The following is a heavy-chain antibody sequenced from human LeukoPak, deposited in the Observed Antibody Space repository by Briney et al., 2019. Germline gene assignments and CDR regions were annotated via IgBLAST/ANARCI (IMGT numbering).Heavy chain of an antibody. CDR3: ARARSGRYYYYGMDV. CDR2: IYYSGST. D-gene: IGHD1-26*01. Sequence: SETLSLTCTVSSGSISSGGYYWSWIRQHPGKGLGWIGYIYYSGSTSYNPSLKSRVTISVDTSKNQFSLKLSSVTAADTAVYYCARARSGRYYYYGMDVWGLGTTVTVSS. V-gene: IGHV4-31*03. J-gene: IGHJ6*02. CDR1: SGSISSGGYY.